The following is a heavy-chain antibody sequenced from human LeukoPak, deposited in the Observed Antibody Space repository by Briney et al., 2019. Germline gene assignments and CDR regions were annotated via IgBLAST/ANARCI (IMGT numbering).Heavy chain of an antibody. CDR2: ISYTGST. CDR1: GGSISPYF. Sequence: SSETLSLTCTVSGGSISPYFWSWIRQPLGKGLEWIGYISYTGSTNYNPSLKSRVTISVDTSENQFSLQLTSVTAADTAVYYCARDDYRGVTNLDPWGQGTLVTVSS. V-gene: IGHV4-59*01. CDR3: ARDDYRGVTNLDP. J-gene: IGHJ5*02. D-gene: IGHD3-10*01.